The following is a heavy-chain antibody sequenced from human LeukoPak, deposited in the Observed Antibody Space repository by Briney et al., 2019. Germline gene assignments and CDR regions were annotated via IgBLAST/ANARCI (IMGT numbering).Heavy chain of an antibody. CDR3: ASLGYSYGWTFDY. CDR1: GGSISSYY. Sequence: PSETLSLTCTVSGGSISSYYWSWIRQPPGKGLEWIGYIYYSGSTNYNPSLKSRFTISVDTSKNQFSLKLSSVTAADTAVYYCASLGYSYGWTFDYWGQGTLVTVSS. J-gene: IGHJ4*02. D-gene: IGHD5-18*01. V-gene: IGHV4-59*01. CDR2: IYYSGST.